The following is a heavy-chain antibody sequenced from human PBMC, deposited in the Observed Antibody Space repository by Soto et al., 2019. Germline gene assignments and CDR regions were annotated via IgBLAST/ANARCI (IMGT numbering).Heavy chain of an antibody. V-gene: IGHV4-59*01. CDR1: GGSISRYY. Sequence: SVTLSLTCSVSGGSISRYYWTWILQPPGRGLEWVGNIYSSGTTNYFSSLKSRFTISIDTSKNQVSRKLNAVPAADTAVYFCARLSFDLW. CDR2: IYSSGTT. J-gene: IGHJ2*01. CDR3: ARLSFDL.